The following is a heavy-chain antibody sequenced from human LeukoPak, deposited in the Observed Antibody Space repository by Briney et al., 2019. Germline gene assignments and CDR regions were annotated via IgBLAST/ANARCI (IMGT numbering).Heavy chain of an antibody. Sequence: GGSLRLSCVGSGLTFRNYGMSWVRQAPGKALEWVSGISGSGGSTYYADSVKGRFTISRDNAKNSLYLQMDSLRAEDTAVYYCSRLGNTYGQIFEYWGQGTLVTVSS. CDR1: GLTFRNYG. CDR3: SRLGNTYGQIFEY. CDR2: ISGSGGST. V-gene: IGHV3-23*01. J-gene: IGHJ4*02. D-gene: IGHD5-18*01.